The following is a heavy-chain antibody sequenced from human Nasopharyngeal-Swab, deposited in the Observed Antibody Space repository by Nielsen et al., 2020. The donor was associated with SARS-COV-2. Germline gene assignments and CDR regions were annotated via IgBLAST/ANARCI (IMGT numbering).Heavy chain of an antibody. CDR3: ARPSRGQFDY. J-gene: IGHJ4*02. CDR1: GFTFSNYW. V-gene: IGHV3-7*03. Sequence: GESLQISWAASGFTFSNYWISWVRQTPGKGLEWVANIHQDGSEKTYVDSVKGRFTISRDNSKNSLYLQMNSLRAEDTAVYYCARPSRGQFDYWGQGTLVTVSS. CDR2: IHQDGSEK.